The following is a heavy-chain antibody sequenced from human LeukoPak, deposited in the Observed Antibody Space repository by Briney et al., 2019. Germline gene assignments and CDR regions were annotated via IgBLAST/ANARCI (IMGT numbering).Heavy chain of an antibody. CDR3: ARSSVGARRRIDY. CDR2: MNPNSGNT. J-gene: IGHJ4*02. Sequence: ASVKVSCKASGDTFSGYYVHWVRQAPGQGLEWMGWMNPNSGNTGYAQKFQGRVTMTRSTSINTAYMELNSLTSEDTAVYYCARSSVGARRRIDYWGQGTLVTVSS. V-gene: IGHV1-8*02. D-gene: IGHD1-26*01. CDR1: GDTFSGYY.